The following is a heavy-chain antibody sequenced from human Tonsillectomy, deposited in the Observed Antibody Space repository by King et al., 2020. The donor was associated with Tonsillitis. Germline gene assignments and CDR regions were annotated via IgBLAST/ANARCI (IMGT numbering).Heavy chain of an antibody. V-gene: IGHV2-70*01. CDR2: IDWDDDK. CDR1: GFSLSASGMC. D-gene: IGHD3-3*01. J-gene: IGHJ6*03. Sequence: TLKESGPALVKPTQTLTLTCTFSGFSLSASGMCVSWIRPPPGQALEWLALIDWDDDKYYSTSLKTRLTISKDTSKNQVVLTMTNMDPVDTATYYCARGTSVFRFLPPYYYYMDVWGKGTTVIVSS. CDR3: ARGTSVFRFLPPYYYYMDV.